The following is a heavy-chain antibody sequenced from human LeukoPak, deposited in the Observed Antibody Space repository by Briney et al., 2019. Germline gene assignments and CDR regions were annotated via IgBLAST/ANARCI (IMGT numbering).Heavy chain of an antibody. J-gene: IGHJ4*02. Sequence: PGGSLRLSCAASGFTFSTYNMNWVRQAPGKGLQWVSSISSHNSYIYYADSVKGRFTISRDNAKNSLYLQMNSLRVEDTAVYYCAGDWGGYQYYFDSWGQGTLVTVSS. CDR2: ISSHNSYI. V-gene: IGHV3-21*01. D-gene: IGHD3-3*01. CDR1: GFTFSTYN. CDR3: AGDWGGYQYYFDS.